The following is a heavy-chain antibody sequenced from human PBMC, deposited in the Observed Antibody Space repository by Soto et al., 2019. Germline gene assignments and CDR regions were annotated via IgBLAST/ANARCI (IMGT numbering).Heavy chain of an antibody. V-gene: IGHV1-18*01. CDR3: ARDVPDTNLFFYYYGMDV. J-gene: IGHJ6*02. D-gene: IGHD2-21*01. CDR1: GYSFTAYG. CDR2: ISTDNGNT. Sequence: QIYLVQSGAEVREPGASVKVSCKASGYSFTAYGISWVRQAPGQGLEWMGWISTDNGNTNYAHNLQGRVSMTTDPSTSTAYMELWSLGSDDTVVYYCARDVPDTNLFFYYYGMDVWGQGTTVTVSS.